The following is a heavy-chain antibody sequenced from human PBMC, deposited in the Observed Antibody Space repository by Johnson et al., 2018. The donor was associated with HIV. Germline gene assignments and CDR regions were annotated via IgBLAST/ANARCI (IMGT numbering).Heavy chain of an antibody. CDR1: GFTFNNYD. CDR3: AKGGSAVAVAFDI. CDR2: IRYDGSYK. D-gene: IGHD6-19*01. J-gene: IGHJ3*02. Sequence: QVQLVESGGGVVQPGGSLRLYCAASGFTFNNYDMHWVRQAPGKGLEWVAFIRYDGSYKYYADSVKGRFTIARDNSKNTLYLQMNSLRVEDTAVYYCAKGGSAVAVAFDIWGQGTMVTVSS. V-gene: IGHV3-30*02.